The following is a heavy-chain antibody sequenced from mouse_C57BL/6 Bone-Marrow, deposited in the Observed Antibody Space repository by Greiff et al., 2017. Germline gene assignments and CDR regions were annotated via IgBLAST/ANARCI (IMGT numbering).Heavy chain of an antibody. J-gene: IGHJ1*03. V-gene: IGHV1-55*01. CDR1: GYTFTSYW. D-gene: IGHD1-1*01. Sequence: QVQLQQPGAELVKPGASVKMSCKASGYTFTSYWITWVKQRPGQGLAWIGDIYPGSGSTTYNEKFKGKATLTVDPSSSTAYMQLSSLTSEDSAVYYCARSDYYGTDWYFDVWGTGTTVTVSS. CDR2: IYPGSGST. CDR3: ARSDYYGTDWYFDV.